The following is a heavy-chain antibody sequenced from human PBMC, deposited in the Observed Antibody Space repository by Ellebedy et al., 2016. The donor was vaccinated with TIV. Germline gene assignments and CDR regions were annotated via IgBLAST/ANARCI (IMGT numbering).Heavy chain of an antibody. CDR1: GGSISSSSYY. J-gene: IGHJ6*02. D-gene: IGHD3-10*01. CDR3: ARDFLGPMAGMDV. CDR2: IYYSGST. V-gene: IGHV4-39*07. Sequence: SETLSLXXTVSGGSISSSSYYWGWIRQPPGKGLEWIGSIYYSGSTYYNPSLKSRVTISVDTSKNQFSLKLSSVTAADTAVYYCARDFLGPMAGMDVWGQGTTVTVSS.